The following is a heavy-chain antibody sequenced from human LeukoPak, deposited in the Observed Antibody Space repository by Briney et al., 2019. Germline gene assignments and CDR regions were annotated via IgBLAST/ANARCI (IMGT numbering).Heavy chain of an antibody. D-gene: IGHD6-19*01. CDR1: GYTLNTYG. Sequence: ASVSLSCTASGYTLNTYGVSWVRHAPGQGLEWMGWISGYNGKTDFAQKLQGRLTMTTDASTNTAYMELRSLTSDDTAVYYCARDRDSIAGAGSPRYFDYWGQGTLVTVSS. V-gene: IGHV1-18*01. J-gene: IGHJ4*02. CDR3: ARDRDSIAGAGSPRYFDY. CDR2: ISGYNGKT.